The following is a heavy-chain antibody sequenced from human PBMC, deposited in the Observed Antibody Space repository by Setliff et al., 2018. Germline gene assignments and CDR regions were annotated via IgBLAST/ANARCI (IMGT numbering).Heavy chain of an antibody. CDR1: GYSLSSYY. D-gene: IGHD6-6*01. J-gene: IGHJ4*02. Sequence: GASVKVSCKASGYSLSSYYMHWVRQAPGQGPEWMGIIHPGGGSSSSVQKFQGRVTMTRDTSTSTVYMELSSLRSEDTAVYYCARGRGGIAARPVHFDYWGQGTLVTVSS. CDR3: ARGRGGIAARPVHFDY. CDR2: IHPGGGSS. V-gene: IGHV1-46*01.